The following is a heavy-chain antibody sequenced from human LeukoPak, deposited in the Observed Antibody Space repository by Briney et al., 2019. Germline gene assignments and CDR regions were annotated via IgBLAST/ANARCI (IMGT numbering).Heavy chain of an antibody. CDR2: IYYTGST. Sequence: PSETLSLTCTVSGGSISSSSYYWGWIRQPPGKGLEWIGSIYYTGSTYYNPSLKSRVTISVDTSKNQFSLKLSSVTAADTAVYYCARPIGKDAFDIWGQGTMVTVSS. J-gene: IGHJ3*02. CDR3: ARPIGKDAFDI. CDR1: GGSISSSSYY. V-gene: IGHV4-39*07.